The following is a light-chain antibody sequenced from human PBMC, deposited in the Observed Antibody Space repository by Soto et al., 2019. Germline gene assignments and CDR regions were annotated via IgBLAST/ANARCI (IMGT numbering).Light chain of an antibody. CDR3: QQNKDWPGT. J-gene: IGKJ1*01. CDR2: DAS. Sequence: EIVLTQSPGTLSLSPGERATLSCRASQSVSNNYLAWYQQKPGQAHRLLIYDASTRATGIQVRFSGSGSGTEFTLTIRSLQSEDFGVYYCQQNKDWPGTFGQGTKVDIK. V-gene: IGKV3-15*01. CDR1: QSVSNN.